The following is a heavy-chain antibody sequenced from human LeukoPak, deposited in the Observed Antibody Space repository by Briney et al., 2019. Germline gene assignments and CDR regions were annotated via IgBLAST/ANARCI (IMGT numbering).Heavy chain of an antibody. CDR3: AKVSQQLVLNNWFDP. CDR1: GFAFSGYW. Sequence: GGSLRLSCAASGFAFSGYWMHWVRQAPGKGLEWVSGISWNSGSIGYADSVKGRFTISRDNAKNSLYLQMNSLRAEDTALYYCAKVSQQLVLNNWFDPWGQGTLVTVSS. D-gene: IGHD6-13*01. J-gene: IGHJ5*02. V-gene: IGHV3-9*01. CDR2: ISWNSGSI.